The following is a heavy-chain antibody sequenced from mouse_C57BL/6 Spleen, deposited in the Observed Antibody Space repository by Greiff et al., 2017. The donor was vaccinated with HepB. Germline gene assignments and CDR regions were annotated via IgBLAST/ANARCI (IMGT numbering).Heavy chain of an antibody. V-gene: IGHV1-18*01. CDR2: INPNNGGT. CDR3: AISRLTTVVAQGYYFDY. Sequence: EVQLQQSGPELVKPGASVKIPCKASGYTFTDYNMDWVKQSHGKSLEWIGDINPNNGGTIYNQKFKGKATLTVDKSSSTAYMELRSLTSEDTAVSYGAISRLTTVVAQGYYFDYWGQGTTLTVAS. D-gene: IGHD1-1*01. CDR1: GYTFTDYN. J-gene: IGHJ2*01.